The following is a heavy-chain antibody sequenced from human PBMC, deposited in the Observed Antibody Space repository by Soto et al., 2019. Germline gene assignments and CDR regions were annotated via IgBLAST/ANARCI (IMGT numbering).Heavy chain of an antibody. CDR3: ARDTSVAITFHYFGRDV. V-gene: IGHV1-46*01. D-gene: IGHD3-10*01. Sequence: QGQLVQSGAEVKKPGASVKVSCKASGYTLTDNYIHWVRQAPGQGLEWMGIINPDTGSTSHAQKFQGRIIVTRDTPTSTVYMELRSLTPEVTAVYYCARDTSVAITFHYFGRDVWGKGSTVSVSS. J-gene: IGHJ6*04. CDR1: GYTLTDNY. CDR2: INPDTGST.